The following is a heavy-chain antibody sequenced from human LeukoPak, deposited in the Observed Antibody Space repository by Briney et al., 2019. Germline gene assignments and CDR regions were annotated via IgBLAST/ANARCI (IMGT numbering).Heavy chain of an antibody. Sequence: GASVKVSCKASGYTFTGYYMHWVRQAPGQGLEWMGWINPNSGGTNYAQKFQGRVTMTRDTSISTAYMELSRLRSDDTAVYYCARSPALLRFGELHPYYFDYWGQGTLVTVSS. CDR2: INPNSGGT. V-gene: IGHV1-2*02. CDR1: GYTFTGYY. D-gene: IGHD3-10*01. CDR3: ARSPALLRFGELHPYYFDY. J-gene: IGHJ4*02.